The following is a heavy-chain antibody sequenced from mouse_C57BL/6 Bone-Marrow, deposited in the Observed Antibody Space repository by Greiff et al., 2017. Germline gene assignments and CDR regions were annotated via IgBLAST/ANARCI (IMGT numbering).Heavy chain of an antibody. Sequence: VNLMVSGPGLVAPSQSLSITFPFSFFSLTSSAILFFRQPPGKGLVWLGVIWTGGCTNYNSALKSLLSISKDNSKSQVILKMNSLQTDDTARYYCARERYDYDGFAYWGQGTLVTVSA. CDR3: ARERYDYDGFAY. V-gene: IGHV2-9-1*01. D-gene: IGHD2-4*01. CDR2: IWTGGCT. CDR1: FFSLTSSA. J-gene: IGHJ3*01.